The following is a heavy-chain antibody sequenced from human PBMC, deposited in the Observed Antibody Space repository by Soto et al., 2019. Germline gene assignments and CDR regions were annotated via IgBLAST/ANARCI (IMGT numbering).Heavy chain of an antibody. V-gene: IGHV3-74*01. CDR2: IDHDGPT. CDR1: GFTFSNYW. CDR3: VRDSHGDY. Sequence: EVQLVESGGGLVQPGGSLRLSCAGSGFTFSNYWMHWVRQAPGKGLEWVSRIDHDGPTDYVDSVRGRFTISRDNAENTLYLQMNSLRPEDTAVYYCVRDSHGDYWGQGTLVTVSS. J-gene: IGHJ4*02.